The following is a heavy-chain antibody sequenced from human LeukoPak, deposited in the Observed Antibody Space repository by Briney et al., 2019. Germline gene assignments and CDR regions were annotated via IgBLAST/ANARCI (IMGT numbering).Heavy chain of an antibody. CDR1: GGTFSSYA. Sequence: SVKVSCNASGGTFSSYAISWVRQAPGQGLEWMGRIIPILGIANYAQKFQGRVTITADKSTSTAYMELSSLISEDTAVYYCARGWYGSGSQNIYYCGMDVWGQGTTVTVSS. CDR2: IIPILGIA. CDR3: ARGWYGSGSQNIYYCGMDV. V-gene: IGHV1-69*04. J-gene: IGHJ6*02. D-gene: IGHD3-10*01.